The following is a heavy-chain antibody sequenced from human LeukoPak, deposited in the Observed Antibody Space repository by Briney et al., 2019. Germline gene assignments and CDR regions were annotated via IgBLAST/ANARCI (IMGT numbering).Heavy chain of an antibody. CDR2: INPNSGGT. CDR1: GYTSTGYY. Sequence: ASVKVSCKASGYTSTGYYMHWVRQAPGQGLEWMGWINPNSGGTNYAQKFQGRVTMTRDTSISTAYMELSRLRSDDTAVYYCARAYYDTLTGYQYYYMDVWGKGTTVTVSS. J-gene: IGHJ6*03. CDR3: ARAYYDTLTGYQYYYMDV. D-gene: IGHD3-9*01. V-gene: IGHV1-2*02.